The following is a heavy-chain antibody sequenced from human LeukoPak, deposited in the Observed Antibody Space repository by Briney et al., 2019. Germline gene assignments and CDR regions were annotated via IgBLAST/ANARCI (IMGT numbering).Heavy chain of an antibody. J-gene: IGHJ6*02. CDR2: IYYSGST. V-gene: IGHV4-59*01. Sequence: PSETLSLTCTVSGGSIRPYYWNWIRQPPGKGLEWIGYIYYSGSTNYNPSLKSRVTISIDTSKNQFSLKLSSVIAADTAVYYCARPKRDDVGNSFYYYGMDVWGQGTAVTVSS. CDR3: ARPKRDDVGNSFYYYGMDV. CDR1: GGSIRPYY. D-gene: IGHD4-23*01.